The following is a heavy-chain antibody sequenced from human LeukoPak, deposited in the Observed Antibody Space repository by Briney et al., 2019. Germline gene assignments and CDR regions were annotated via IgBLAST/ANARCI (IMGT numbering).Heavy chain of an antibody. J-gene: IGHJ4*02. D-gene: IGHD3-10*01. CDR2: IYTSGST. V-gene: IGHV4-4*07. Sequence: PSETLSLTCTVSGGSISSYYWSWIRQPXXXXXEWIGRIYTSGSTNYNPSLKSRVTMSVDTSKNQFSLKLSSVTAADTAVYYCARAESYYGSGSYSYWGQGTLVTVSS. CDR1: GGSISSYY. CDR3: ARAESYYGSGSYSY.